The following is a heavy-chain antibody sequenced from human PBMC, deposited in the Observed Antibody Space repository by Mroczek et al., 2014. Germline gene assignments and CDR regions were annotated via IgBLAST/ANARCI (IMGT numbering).Heavy chain of an antibody. D-gene: IGHD2-2*01. V-gene: IGHV4-34*01. CDR1: GGSFSGYY. Sequence: QVQLQESGAGLLKPSETLSLTCAVYGGSFSGYYWSWIRQPPGKGLEWIGEINHSGSTNYNPSLKSRVTISVDTSKNQFSLKLSSVTAADTAVYYCARYPPAAPFDYWGQGTLVTVSS. CDR2: INHSGST. J-gene: IGHJ4*02. CDR3: ARYPPAAPFDY.